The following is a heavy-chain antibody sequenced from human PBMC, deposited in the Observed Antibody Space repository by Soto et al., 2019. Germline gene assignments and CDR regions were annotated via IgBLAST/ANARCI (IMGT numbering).Heavy chain of an antibody. J-gene: IGHJ4*02. CDR2: IIPIFGTA. Sequence: QVQLVQSGAEVKKPGSSVKVSCKASGGTFSSYAISWVRQAPGQGLEWMGGIIPIFGTAHYAQKFQGRVTITADESTSTAYMELSSLRSEDTAVYYCARGPGSRYCSGGSCYLVHWGQGTLVTVSS. CDR3: ARGPGSRYCSGGSCYLVH. CDR1: GGTFSSYA. D-gene: IGHD2-15*01. V-gene: IGHV1-69*12.